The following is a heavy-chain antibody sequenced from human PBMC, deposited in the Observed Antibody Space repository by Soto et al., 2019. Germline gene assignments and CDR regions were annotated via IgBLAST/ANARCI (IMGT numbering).Heavy chain of an antibody. Sequence: QVQLPESGPGLVKPSQTLCLTCTVSGGSMNSGGYCWSWIRQHPGEGLEWIGCISYGGTTSYNPSLKSRVIISVDTSKNQFSLKLTSVTAADTAVYYCSRGILVWGQGTLITVSS. D-gene: IGHD2-15*01. J-gene: IGHJ4*02. CDR3: SRGILV. CDR1: GGSMNSGGYC. CDR2: ISYGGTT. V-gene: IGHV4-31*03.